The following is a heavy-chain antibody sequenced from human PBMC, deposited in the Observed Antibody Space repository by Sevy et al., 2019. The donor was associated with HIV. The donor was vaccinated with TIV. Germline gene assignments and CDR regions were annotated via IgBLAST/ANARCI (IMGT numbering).Heavy chain of an antibody. Sequence: SETLSLTCTVSGGSMSRGRYYWSWIRQHPGKGLAWIGYISYSGSTSYNPSLKSRLTISVDTSKNQFSLRLTSVIAADTAVYYWAREMGDSWGQGILVTVSS. CDR1: GGSMSRGRYY. CDR3: AREMGDS. CDR2: ISYSGST. V-gene: IGHV4-31*03. J-gene: IGHJ4*02.